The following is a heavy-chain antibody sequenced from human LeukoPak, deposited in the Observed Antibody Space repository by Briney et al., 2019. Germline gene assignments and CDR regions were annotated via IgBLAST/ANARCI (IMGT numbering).Heavy chain of an antibody. CDR3: AKLAAPTN. CDR1: GFTLSSYW. D-gene: IGHD3-3*02. J-gene: IGHJ4*02. Sequence: GGSLRLFCAASGFTLSSYWMYWVRQAPGKGLVWVSRINNDGSSATYADSVKGRFTISRDNAKNTLYLQMNSLRAEDTAIYYCAKLAAPTNWGQGTLVTVSS. CDR2: INNDGSSA. V-gene: IGHV3-74*01.